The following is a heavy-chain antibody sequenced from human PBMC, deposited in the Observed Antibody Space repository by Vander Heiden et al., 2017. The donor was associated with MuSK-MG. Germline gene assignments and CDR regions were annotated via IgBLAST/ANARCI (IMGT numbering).Heavy chain of an antibody. V-gene: IGHV4-31*03. CDR3: ARGSIRSRTSCYRCWFDP. J-gene: IGHJ5*02. Sequence: QVQLQESGPGLLEPSQTLSLTCTVSGASIGSGAYYWSWVRHHPGKGPEWIGSIYYSGSTYYNPSLKSRVTISLNTSKNQFSLKLTSVTAADTAVYYCARGSIRSRTSCYRCWFDPWDQGTLVNVS. D-gene: IGHD2-2*01. CDR1: GASIGSGAYY. CDR2: IYYSGST.